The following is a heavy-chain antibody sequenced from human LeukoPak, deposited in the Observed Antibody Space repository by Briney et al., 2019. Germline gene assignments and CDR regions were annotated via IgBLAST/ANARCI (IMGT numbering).Heavy chain of an antibody. CDR1: GGSVSSSSYY. D-gene: IGHD4-23*01. V-gene: IGHV4-39*01. CDR2: ISYSGRT. Sequence: SSETLSFTCTVSGGSVSSSSYYWGWIRQPPGKGLEGIGSISYSGRTYYKPSLTSRVTISVDTSKNQFSLRLSSVTAADTAVYYCAKYGGNSGGAFDIWGQGTMVTVSS. J-gene: IGHJ3*02. CDR3: AKYGGNSGGAFDI.